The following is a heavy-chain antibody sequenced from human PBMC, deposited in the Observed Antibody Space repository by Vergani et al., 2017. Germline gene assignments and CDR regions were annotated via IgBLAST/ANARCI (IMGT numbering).Heavy chain of an antibody. CDR3: ASGKYYSDSTSHFRGRYFDV. V-gene: IGHV4-39*01. D-gene: IGHD3-16*01. CDR2: IYNSGNG. J-gene: IGHJ2*01. CDR1: GDSIISRSYY. Sequence: QMQLQESGPGLVKASETLSLTCTVSGDSIISRSYYWGWIRQPPGKGLEWIGSIYNSGNGDSSSSLKSRVTISADTSKNQFSLRLTYVTAADTAVYYWASGKYYSDSTSHFRGRYFDVWGRGTLVTVPS.